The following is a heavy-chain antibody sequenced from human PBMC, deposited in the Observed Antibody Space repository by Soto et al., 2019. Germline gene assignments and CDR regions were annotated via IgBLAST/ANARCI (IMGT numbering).Heavy chain of an antibody. J-gene: IGHJ6*02. V-gene: IGHV1-58*01. Sequence: ASVKVSCKASGFTFTSSAVQWVRQARGQRLEWIGWIVVGSGNTNYAQKFQERVTITRDMSTSTAYMELSSLRSEDTAVYYCAAEGGVTAMVTYPGNYYYYGMDVWGQGTTVTVSS. CDR2: IVVGSGNT. CDR3: AAEGGVTAMVTYPGNYYYYGMDV. CDR1: GFTFTSSA. D-gene: IGHD5-18*01.